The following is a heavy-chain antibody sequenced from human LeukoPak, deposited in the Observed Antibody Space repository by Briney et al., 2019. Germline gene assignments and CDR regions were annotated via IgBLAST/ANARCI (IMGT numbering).Heavy chain of an antibody. Sequence: ASVKVSCKVSGYTLTELSMHWVRQAPGKGFEWMGGFDPEHGEPIYAQKFQGRVTMTEDTSTDTAYMELSSLRSEDTAVYYCATPLNLNDTFHIWGQGTMVTVSS. CDR2: FDPEHGEP. CDR3: ATPLNLNDTFHI. V-gene: IGHV1-24*01. J-gene: IGHJ3*02. D-gene: IGHD1-14*01. CDR1: GYTLTELS.